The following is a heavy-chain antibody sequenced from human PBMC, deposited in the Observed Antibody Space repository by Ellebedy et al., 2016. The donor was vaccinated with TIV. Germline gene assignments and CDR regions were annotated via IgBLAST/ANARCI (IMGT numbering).Heavy chain of an antibody. D-gene: IGHD2-15*01. CDR1: GGSFTGYY. Sequence: SETLSLTCAVYGGSFTGYYYSWIRQPPGKGLEWIGEINQSGSATYNPSLKGRVTISVDMSKNQFSLRLSSVTAADTAVYYCAREIDSPDAYCSGESCYPDYWGQGTLVTVSS. J-gene: IGHJ4*02. V-gene: IGHV4-34*01. CDR2: INQSGSA. CDR3: AREIDSPDAYCSGESCYPDY.